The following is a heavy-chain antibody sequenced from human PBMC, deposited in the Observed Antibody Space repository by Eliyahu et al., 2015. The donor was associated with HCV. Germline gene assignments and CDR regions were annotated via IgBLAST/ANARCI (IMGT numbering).Heavy chain of an antibody. Sequence: EVQLVESGGGLVQPGRSLXLSCXXSXFPFXDYAMHWVRQAPGKGLEWVSGISWNSGSIGYADSVKGRFTISRDNAKNSLYLQMNSLRAEDTALYYCATLGLGGYDYEFDYWGQGTLVTVSS. V-gene: IGHV3-9*01. D-gene: IGHD5-12*01. CDR2: ISWNSGSI. J-gene: IGHJ4*02. CDR1: XFPFXDYA. CDR3: ATLGLGGYDYEFDY.